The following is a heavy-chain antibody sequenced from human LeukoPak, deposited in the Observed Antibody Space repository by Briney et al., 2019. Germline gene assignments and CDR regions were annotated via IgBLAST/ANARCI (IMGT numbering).Heavy chain of an antibody. CDR1: GGSISSYY. Sequence: SETLSLTCTVSGGSISSYYWSWIRQPPGKGLEWIGYIYYSGSTNYNPSLKSRVTISVDTSKNQFSLKLSSVTAADTAVYYCAREGENYYDSSGYPHAFDIWGQGTMVTVSS. D-gene: IGHD3-22*01. V-gene: IGHV4-59*01. J-gene: IGHJ3*02. CDR2: IYYSGST. CDR3: AREGENYYDSSGYPHAFDI.